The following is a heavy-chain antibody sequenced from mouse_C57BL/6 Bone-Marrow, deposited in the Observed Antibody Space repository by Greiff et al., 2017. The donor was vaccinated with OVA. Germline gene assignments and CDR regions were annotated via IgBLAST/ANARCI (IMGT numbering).Heavy chain of an antibody. CDR2: IYPGSGST. J-gene: IGHJ4*01. Sequence: QVQLQQPGAELVKPGASVKMSCKASGYTFTSYWITWVKQRPGQGLEWIGDIYPGSGSTNYNEKFTSKATLTVDTSSRTSYMRRSSLTSEDSAVYYCARWGFRAMDFWGQGPSVTVSS. V-gene: IGHV1-55*01. CDR1: GYTFTSYW. CDR3: ARWGFRAMDF.